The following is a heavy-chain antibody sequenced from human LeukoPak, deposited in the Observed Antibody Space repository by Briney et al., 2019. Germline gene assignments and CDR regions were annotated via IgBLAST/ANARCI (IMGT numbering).Heavy chain of an antibody. CDR1: RLIFSSYG. CDR2: IRYDGSNK. CDR3: AKDSSSGITIAAAADY. D-gene: IGHD6-13*01. Sequence: GGSLALSCAASRLIFSSYGMHWVRQAPGKGLEWVAFIRYDGSNKYYAESVKGRFTISRDNSNNTLYLQMDSLRPEDTAVYFCAKDSSSGITIAAAADYWGEGTLVTVSS. V-gene: IGHV3-30*02. J-gene: IGHJ4*02.